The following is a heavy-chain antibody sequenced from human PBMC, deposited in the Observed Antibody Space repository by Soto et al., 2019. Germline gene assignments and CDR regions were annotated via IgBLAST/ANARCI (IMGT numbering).Heavy chain of an antibody. J-gene: IGHJ4*02. CDR2: IYSSGSL. CDR1: GASVSSGRFY. V-gene: IGHV4-61*01. D-gene: IGHD3-22*01. CDR3: ARHVHYYDSSGYFTGFDY. Sequence: SETLSLTCTVSGASVSSGRFYWSWIRQPPGKGLEWIGHIYSSGSLDYNPSLRSRVTISLDTSKSQFSLKLSSVTAADTAVYYCARHVHYYDSSGYFTGFDYWGQGTLVT.